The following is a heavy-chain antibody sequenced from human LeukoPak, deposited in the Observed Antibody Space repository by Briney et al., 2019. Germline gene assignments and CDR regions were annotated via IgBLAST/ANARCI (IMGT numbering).Heavy chain of an antibody. CDR2: MSPNSGDT. CDR3: ARDWVCSSTSCPYYGMDV. J-gene: IGHJ6*02. V-gene: IGHV1-8*01. CDR1: GYTFTSYD. D-gene: IGHD2-2*01. Sequence: ASVKVSCKASGYTFTSYDFNWVRQATGQRPEWMGWMSPNSGDTGYAQKFQDRVTMTRNTSISTAYMELSSLRSEDTAVYYCARDWVCSSTSCPYYGMDVWGQGTTVTVSS.